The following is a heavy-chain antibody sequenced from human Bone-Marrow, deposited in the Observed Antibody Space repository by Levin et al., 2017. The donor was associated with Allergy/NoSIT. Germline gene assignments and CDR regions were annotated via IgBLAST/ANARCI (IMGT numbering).Heavy chain of an antibody. CDR1: GYSFTKDW. D-gene: IGHD3-10*01. V-gene: IGHV5-51*01. CDR2: IYPGDSNT. J-gene: IGHJ4*02. Sequence: GESLKFSCQSSGYSFTKDWIAWVRLMPGTGLEWIGIIYPGDSNTRYSPSFQGQVTISADKSISTVYLQWSSLKASDTAIYYCAKAIDNYYGSGSYPPYYWGQGTLVTVSS. CDR3: AKAIDNYYGSGSYPPYY.